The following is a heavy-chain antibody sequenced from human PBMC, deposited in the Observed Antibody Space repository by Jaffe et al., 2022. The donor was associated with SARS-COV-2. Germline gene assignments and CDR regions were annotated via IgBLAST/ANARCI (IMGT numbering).Heavy chain of an antibody. J-gene: IGHJ4*02. CDR2: IKSKTDGGTT. Sequence: EVQLVESGGGLVKPGGSLRLSCAASGFTFSNAWMSWVRQAPGKGLEWVGRIKSKTDGGTTDYAAPVKGRFTISRDDSKNTLYLQMNSLKTEDTAVYYCTTGIVVVVAATGLGWGQGTLVTVSS. CDR3: TTGIVVVVAATGLG. CDR1: GFTFSNAW. D-gene: IGHD2-15*01. V-gene: IGHV3-15*01.